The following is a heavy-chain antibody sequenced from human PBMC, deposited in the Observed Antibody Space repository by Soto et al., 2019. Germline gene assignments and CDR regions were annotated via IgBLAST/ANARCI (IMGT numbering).Heavy chain of an antibody. V-gene: IGHV3-53*01. Sequence: GGSLRLSCAGSGFIVSSYYMSWVRQAPGKGLEWISVIYSGGSTYYADSVKGRFTISRDNSESTLYLQLNSLRAEDTAVYYCAKSGGNGWFADAFDVWGQGTMVTV. CDR1: GFIVSSYY. CDR3: AKSGGNGWFADAFDV. CDR2: IYSGGST. D-gene: IGHD6-19*01. J-gene: IGHJ3*01.